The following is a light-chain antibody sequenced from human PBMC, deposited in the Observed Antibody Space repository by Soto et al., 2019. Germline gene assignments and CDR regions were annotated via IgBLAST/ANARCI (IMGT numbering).Light chain of an antibody. CDR3: QQYNSYWT. J-gene: IGKJ1*01. Sequence: DIQMTQSPSTLSASVGDRVTITCRASQSISSWLAWYQQKPGKAPKLLIYDASGLEGGVPSRFSGSGSGTEFTLSISSLQPDDFATYYCQQYNSYWTFGQGTKV. CDR1: QSISSW. V-gene: IGKV1-5*01. CDR2: DAS.